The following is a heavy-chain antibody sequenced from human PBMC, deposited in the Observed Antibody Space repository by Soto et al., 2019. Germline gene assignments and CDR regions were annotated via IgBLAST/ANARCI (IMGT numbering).Heavy chain of an antibody. Sequence: QVQLQESGPGLAKPSETLSLTCTVSGGSVSSDDDYWSWIRQPPGKGLEWISYFYYSGTSSYNPCLQSRASKSVDASKTQFSLKLSSLTAAVTAVYYSARLCCNWGHGTLVTVSS. CDR3: ARLCCN. J-gene: IGHJ4*01. V-gene: IGHV4-30-4*01. D-gene: IGHD2-15*01. CDR2: FYYSGTS. CDR1: GGSVSSDDDY.